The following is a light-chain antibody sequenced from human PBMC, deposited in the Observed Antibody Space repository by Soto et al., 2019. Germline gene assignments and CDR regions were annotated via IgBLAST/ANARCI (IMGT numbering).Light chain of an antibody. Sequence: QSVLTQPPSASGAPGQRVTIPCSGSRSNIGTNFVYWYQQFPGTAPRLLIHWNNQRPSGVPDRFSGSKSGTSASLAISGLRSEDEADYYCVAWDDSLSAGVFGGGTKLTVL. CDR3: VAWDDSLSAGV. CDR1: RSNIGTNF. CDR2: WNN. V-gene: IGLV1-47*01. J-gene: IGLJ3*02.